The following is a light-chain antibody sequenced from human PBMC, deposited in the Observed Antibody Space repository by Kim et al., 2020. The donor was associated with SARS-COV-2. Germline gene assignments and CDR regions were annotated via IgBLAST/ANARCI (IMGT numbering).Light chain of an antibody. Sequence: SAAVVDRVTIPGRASQGTSNYLDWYQEKPGKAPKLLIYAISTLQSGVPSRFSGSGSGTDFTLTISSLQPEDFATYYCQQLNRYPYTFGQGTKLEI. CDR2: AIS. CDR3: QQLNRYPYT. J-gene: IGKJ2*01. V-gene: IGKV1-9*01. CDR1: QGTSNY.